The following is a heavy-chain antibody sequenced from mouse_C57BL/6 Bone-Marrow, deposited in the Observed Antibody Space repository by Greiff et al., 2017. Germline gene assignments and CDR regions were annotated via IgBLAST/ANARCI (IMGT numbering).Heavy chain of an antibody. CDR3: AREEGFYGYYFAY. V-gene: IGHV1-55*01. J-gene: IGHJ2*01. D-gene: IGHD2-2*01. CDR2: IYPGSGST. Sequence: QVQLQQPGAELVKPGASVKMSCKASGYTFTSYWITWVKQRPGQGLEWIGDIYPGSGSTNYNKKFKSKATLTVDTSSSTAYMQLSSLTSEDSAVYYCAREEGFYGYYFAYWGQGTALTVSS. CDR1: GYTFTSYW.